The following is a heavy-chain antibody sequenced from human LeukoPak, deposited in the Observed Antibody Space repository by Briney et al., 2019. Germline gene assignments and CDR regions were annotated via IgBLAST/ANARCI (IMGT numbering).Heavy chain of an antibody. CDR1: GGSISSYY. J-gene: IGHJ4*02. D-gene: IGHD3-22*01. Sequence: SETLSLTCTVSGGSISSYYWSRIRQPPGKGLEWIGYIYYSGSTNYNPSLKSRVTISVDTSKNQFSLKLSSVTAADTAVYYCARTTYYYDSSGYWFDYWGQGTLVTVSS. CDR2: IYYSGST. CDR3: ARTTYYYDSSGYWFDY. V-gene: IGHV4-59*01.